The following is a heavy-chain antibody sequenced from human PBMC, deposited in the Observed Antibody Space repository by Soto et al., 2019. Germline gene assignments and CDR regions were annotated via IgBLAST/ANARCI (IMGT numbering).Heavy chain of an antibody. J-gene: IGHJ4*02. CDR2: VYYTGST. V-gene: IGHV4-39*01. CDR1: GDSISSSSYY. Sequence: QLQLQESGPGLVKPSETLSLTCTVSGDSISSSSYYWGWIRQSPGKGLEWIGSVYYTGSTYYGASLESRVTMSIDTSKSQFSLKLISVTAADTALYYCARIIGASDYVDYWGQGTLVTVSS. D-gene: IGHD5-12*01. CDR3: ARIIGASDYVDY.